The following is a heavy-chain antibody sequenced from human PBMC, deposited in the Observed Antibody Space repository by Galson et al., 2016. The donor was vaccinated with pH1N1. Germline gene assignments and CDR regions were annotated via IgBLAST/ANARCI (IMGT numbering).Heavy chain of an antibody. V-gene: IGHV1-69*13. CDR2: FIPIFGTA. J-gene: IGHJ4*02. CDR3: ASSLSPQGGYSDPENFDS. CDR1: GAIFNSYA. Sequence: SVKVSCKASGAIFNSYAISWVRQAPGQGLEWMGRFIPIFGTANYIQKFQGKITITADESTNTAYLELTSLRSEDTAIYYCASSLSPQGGYSDPENFDSWGQGTLVTVSS. D-gene: IGHD1-14*01.